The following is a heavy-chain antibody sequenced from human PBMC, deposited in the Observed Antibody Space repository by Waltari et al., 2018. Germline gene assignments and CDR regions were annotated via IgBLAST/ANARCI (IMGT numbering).Heavy chain of an antibody. CDR1: GGSFSGYY. D-gene: IGHD3-16*02. CDR3: ARGRAYDYIWGSYRKGYYFDY. V-gene: IGHV4-34*01. J-gene: IGHJ4*02. Sequence: QVQLQQWGAGLLKPSETLSLTCAVYGGSFSGYYWSWIRQPPGKGLGWIGEINHSGSPNYNPSLKSRVTISVDTSKNQFSLKLSSVTAADTAVYYCARGRAYDYIWGSYRKGYYFDYWGQGTLVTVSS. CDR2: INHSGSP.